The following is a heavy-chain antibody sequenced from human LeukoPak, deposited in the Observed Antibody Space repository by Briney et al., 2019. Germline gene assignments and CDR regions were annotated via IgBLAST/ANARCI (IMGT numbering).Heavy chain of an antibody. J-gene: IGHJ4*02. D-gene: IGHD6-13*01. V-gene: IGHV4-39*01. Sequence: PSESLSPACTVAGGSISSSSYCWGWLHQPPGKGLAWIGSIDASGSTPYNPALKRRVTISADTSTTQISLMLTSETPADTAVCYCARHYRAAAGIPPIDYWGPGTPVTVSS. CDR3: ARHYRAAAGIPPIDY. CDR2: IDASGST. CDR1: GGSISSSSYC.